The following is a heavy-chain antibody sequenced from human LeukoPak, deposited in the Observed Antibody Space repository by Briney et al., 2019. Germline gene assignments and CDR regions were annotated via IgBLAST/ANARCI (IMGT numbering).Heavy chain of an antibody. CDR2: INPNSGGT. V-gene: IGHV1-2*02. J-gene: IGHJ6*02. D-gene: IGHD3-10*01. CDR3: ARVHYVSGTYAFYYGMDV. CDR1: EYIFTDYY. Sequence: ASVKVSCKASEYIFTDYYIHWVRQAPGQGLEWMGWINPNSGGTDYAQRFQGRVTMTRDTSISTAYMEMSSLRSDDTAVYFCARVHYVSGTYAFYYGMDVWGQGTTVTVSS.